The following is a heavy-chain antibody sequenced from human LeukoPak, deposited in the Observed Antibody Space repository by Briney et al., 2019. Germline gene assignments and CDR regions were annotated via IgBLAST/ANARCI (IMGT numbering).Heavy chain of an antibody. Sequence: GRSLRLSCAASGFTFSSYAMHWVRQAPGKGLEWEAVISYDGSNKYYADSVKGRFTISRDNSKNTLYLQMNSLRAEDTAVYYCARGRSGRSGSYSGGFDYWGQGTLVTVSS. V-gene: IGHV3-30-3*01. J-gene: IGHJ4*02. CDR1: GFTFSSYA. CDR2: ISYDGSNK. CDR3: ARGRSGRSGSYSGGFDY. D-gene: IGHD1-26*01.